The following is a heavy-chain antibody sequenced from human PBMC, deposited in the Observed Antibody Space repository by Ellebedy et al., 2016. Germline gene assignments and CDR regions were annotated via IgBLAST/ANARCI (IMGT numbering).Heavy chain of an antibody. D-gene: IGHD6-6*01. CDR3: AGFEYSSSSGDYYYMDV. CDR2: IYHSGST. V-gene: IGHV4-59*04. CDR1: GGSISSYY. Sequence: SETLSLTXTVSGGSISSYYWGWIRQPPGKGLEWIGYIYHSGSTYYNPSLKSRVTISVDTSKNQFSLKLSSVTAADTAVYYCAGFEYSSSSGDYYYMDVWGKGTTVTVSS. J-gene: IGHJ6*03.